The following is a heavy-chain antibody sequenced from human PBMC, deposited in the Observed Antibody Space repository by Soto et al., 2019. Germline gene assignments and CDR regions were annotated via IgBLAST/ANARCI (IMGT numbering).Heavy chain of an antibody. CDR3: ARKPLYDSRFDP. CDR2: IIPIFGTA. J-gene: IGHJ5*02. Sequence: ASVKVSCKASGGTFSSYAISWVRQAPGQGLEWMGGIIPIFGTANYAQKFQGRVTITADESTSTAYMELSSLRSEDTAVYYCARKPLYDSRFDPWGQGTLVTVSS. V-gene: IGHV1-69*13. CDR1: GGTFSSYA. D-gene: IGHD5-12*01.